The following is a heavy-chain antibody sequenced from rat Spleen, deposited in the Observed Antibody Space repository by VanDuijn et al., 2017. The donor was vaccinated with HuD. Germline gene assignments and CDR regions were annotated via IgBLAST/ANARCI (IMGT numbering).Heavy chain of an antibody. D-gene: IGHD2-1*01. CDR1: GFTFSTKN. J-gene: IGHJ2*01. V-gene: IGHV6-6*01. Sequence: EVQVLESGGGLVQPGNSLKLSCATSGFTFSTKNKYWYRQFPEKRLKQTPRIKAKSNNYATDYTESVKGRFTISRDDSKSSIYLLMNKLKEEETTLSYCASTYVDDDFDSWGQGVMVTVSS. CDR3: ASTYVDDDFDS. CDR2: IKAKSNNYAT.